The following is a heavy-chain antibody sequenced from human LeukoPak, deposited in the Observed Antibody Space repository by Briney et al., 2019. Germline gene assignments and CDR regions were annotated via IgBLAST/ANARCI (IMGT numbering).Heavy chain of an antibody. V-gene: IGHV4-34*01. D-gene: IGHD4-17*01. CDR3: ARESQRYGDYVGY. CDR2: INHSGST. J-gene: IGHJ4*02. CDR1: GGSFSGYY. Sequence: SETLSLTCAVYGGSFSGYYWSWIRQSPGKGLEWIGEINHSGSTNYNPSLKSRVTISVDTSKNQFSLKLSSVTAADTAVYYCARESQRYGDYVGYWGQGTLVTVSS.